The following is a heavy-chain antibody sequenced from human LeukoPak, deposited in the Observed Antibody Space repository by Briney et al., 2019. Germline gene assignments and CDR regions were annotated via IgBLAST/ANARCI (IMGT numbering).Heavy chain of an antibody. CDR2: ISAYNGNT. CDR1: GYTFTSYG. CDR3: ARDQGSGWTYYFDY. Sequence: ASVKVSCEASGYTFTSYGISWVRQAPGQGLEWMGWISAYNGNTNYAQKLQGRVTMTTDTSTSTAYMELRSLRSDDTAVYYCARDQGSGWTYYFDYWGQGTLVTVSS. V-gene: IGHV1-18*01. J-gene: IGHJ4*02. D-gene: IGHD6-19*01.